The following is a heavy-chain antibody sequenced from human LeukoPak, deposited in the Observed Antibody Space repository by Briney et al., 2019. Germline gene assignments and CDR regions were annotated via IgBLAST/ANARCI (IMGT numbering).Heavy chain of an antibody. V-gene: IGHV4-59*08. D-gene: IGHD6-13*01. CDR1: GGSISSYY. J-gene: IGHJ4*02. CDR2: ISYSGNT. Sequence: KPSETLSLTCTVSGGSISSYYWSWIRQPPGKGLEWIGYISYSGNTNYNPSPKSRVTISVDTSKNQLSLKLTSVTAADTAVYYCARQGGYIAPLALWGQGTLVTVSA. CDR3: ARQGGYIAPLAL.